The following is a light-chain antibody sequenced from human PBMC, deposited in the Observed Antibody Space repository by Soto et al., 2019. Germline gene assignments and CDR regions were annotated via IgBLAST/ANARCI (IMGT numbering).Light chain of an antibody. Sequence: QSVLTQSSSASASLGSSVKLTCTLDSGHSTYIIAWHQQQPGTDPRFLMKLEGSGSYNKGSGVPDRFSGSSSGADRYLTISTLQAEDEADYYCTTWDSSYLMFGGGTQLTVL. CDR2: LEGSGSY. CDR1: SGHSTYI. V-gene: IGLV4-60*03. J-gene: IGLJ3*02. CDR3: TTWDSSYLM.